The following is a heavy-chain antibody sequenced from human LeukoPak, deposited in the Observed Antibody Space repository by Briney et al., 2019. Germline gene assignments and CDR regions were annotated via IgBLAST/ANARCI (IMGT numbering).Heavy chain of an antibody. CDR3: AINAPMVRAITERALGPSGPFDY. J-gene: IGHJ4*02. CDR2: ISSSSSTT. D-gene: IGHD3-10*01. Sequence: PGGSLRLSCAASGFTFSSYSMNWVRQAPGKGLEWVSYISSSSSTTYYADSVKGRFTISRDNSKNTLYLQMNSLRAEDTAVYYCAINAPMVRAITERALGPSGPFDYWGQGTLVTVSS. V-gene: IGHV3-48*01. CDR1: GFTFSSYS.